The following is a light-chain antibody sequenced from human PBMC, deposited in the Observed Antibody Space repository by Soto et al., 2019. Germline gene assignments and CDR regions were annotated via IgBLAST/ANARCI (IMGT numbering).Light chain of an antibody. CDR1: QDINRW. CDR2: NAD. CDR3: QQFSLYWA. Sequence: DIQITQSPSTLSASVGDRVTITCRASQDINRWLAWYQQKPGKAPKILIYNADTLESGVPSRFSGSGYGTEFILTISSLQPDDFATYYCQQFSLYWALGQGTKVDIK. J-gene: IGKJ1*01. V-gene: IGKV1-5*01.